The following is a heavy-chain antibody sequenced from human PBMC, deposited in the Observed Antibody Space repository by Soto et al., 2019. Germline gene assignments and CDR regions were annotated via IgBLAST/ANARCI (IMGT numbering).Heavy chain of an antibody. Sequence: ASVKVSCKASGYTFTSYGISWVRQAPGQGLEWMGWISAYNGTANYAQKFQGRVTITADESTSTAYMELSSLRSEDTAVYYCARWVAGSPPTFDYWGQGTLVTVSS. CDR3: ARWVAGSPPTFDY. J-gene: IGHJ4*02. CDR2: ISAYNGTA. V-gene: IGHV1-18*01. D-gene: IGHD6-19*01. CDR1: GYTFTSYG.